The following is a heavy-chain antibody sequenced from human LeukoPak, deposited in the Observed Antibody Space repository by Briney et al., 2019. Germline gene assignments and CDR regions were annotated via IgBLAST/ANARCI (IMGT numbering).Heavy chain of an antibody. CDR2: IYHSGST. CDR1: GYSISSGYY. D-gene: IGHD2-21*01. V-gene: IGHV4-38-2*01. CDR3: ARVQSYCGGDCYGAFDI. J-gene: IGHJ3*02. Sequence: PSETLSLTRAVSGYSISSGYYWGWIRQPPGKGLEWIGSIYHSGSTYYNPSLKSRVTILVDTSKNKFSLKLSSVTAADTAVYYCARVQSYCGGDCYGAFDIWGQGTMVTVSS.